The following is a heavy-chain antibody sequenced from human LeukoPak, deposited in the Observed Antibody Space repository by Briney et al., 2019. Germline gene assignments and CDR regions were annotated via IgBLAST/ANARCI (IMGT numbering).Heavy chain of an antibody. CDR3: TRLESGMDV. V-gene: IGHV3-73*01. Sequence: GGSLRLSCAASGFAFSDSALHWVRQASGKGLEWVGRIKSKANNYATAYAASVNGRFTVSRDDSKNTAYLQMNSLKTEDTAVYYCTRLESGMDVWGRGTTVTVSS. CDR1: GFAFSDSA. CDR2: IKSKANNYAT. D-gene: IGHD1-1*01. J-gene: IGHJ6*04.